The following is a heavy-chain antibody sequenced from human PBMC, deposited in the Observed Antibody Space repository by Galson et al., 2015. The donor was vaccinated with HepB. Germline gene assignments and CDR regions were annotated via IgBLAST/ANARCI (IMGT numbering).Heavy chain of an antibody. CDR3: TTGWRYFDWLFLGEYLQH. CDR1: GFAFSDAW. V-gene: IGHV3-15*01. J-gene: IGHJ1*01. Sequence: SLRLSCAASGFAFSDAWMSWVRQAPGKGLEWVGRIKSKTDGGTTDYAAPVKGRFTISRDDSKNTLYLQMSSLKTEDTAVYYCTTGWRYFDWLFLGEYLQHWGQGTLVTVSS. CDR2: IKSKTDGGTT. D-gene: IGHD3-9*01.